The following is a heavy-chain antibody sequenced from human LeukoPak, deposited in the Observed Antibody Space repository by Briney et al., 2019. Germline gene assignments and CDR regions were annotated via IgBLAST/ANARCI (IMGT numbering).Heavy chain of an antibody. CDR1: GFSLSTSGLG. Sequence: SGPTLVNPTQTLTLTCTFSGFSLSTSGLGVGWIRQPPGKALQWLALISWDDEKYYSPSLKSRLSISRDTSRNQVVLTMTNMDPLDTATYFCAHSYYFGSRSYYNVWFAPWGLGTLVTVSS. J-gene: IGHJ5*02. V-gene: IGHV2-5*02. D-gene: IGHD3-10*01. CDR2: ISWDDEK. CDR3: AHSYYFGSRSYYNVWFAP.